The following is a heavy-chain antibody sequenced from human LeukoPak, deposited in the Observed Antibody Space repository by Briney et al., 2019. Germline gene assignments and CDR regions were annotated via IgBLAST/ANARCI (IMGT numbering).Heavy chain of an antibody. D-gene: IGHD6-19*01. CDR1: GASFSLYY. CDR2: IYYSGST. V-gene: IGHV4-59*12. CDR3: VRDSKSAVAADWFDP. J-gene: IGHJ5*02. Sequence: SETLSLTCTVSGASFSLYYWSWIRQPPGKGLEWIGYIYYSGSTNYNPSLKSRVTISVDTSKNQFSLKLSSVTAADTAVYYCVRDSKSAVAADWFDPWGQGTLVTVSS.